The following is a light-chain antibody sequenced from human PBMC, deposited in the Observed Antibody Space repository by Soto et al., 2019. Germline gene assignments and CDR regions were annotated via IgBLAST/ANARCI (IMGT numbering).Light chain of an antibody. CDR3: QQLNSYPQT. Sequence: DIQLTQSPSFLSASVGDRVTITCRASQGISSYLAWYHQKPGKAHKLLIYAASTLQSGVPSRFSGSGSGTEFTLTFSSLQPEDIATYYCQQLNSYPQTFGGGTKVEIK. CDR1: QGISSY. V-gene: IGKV1-9*01. CDR2: AAS. J-gene: IGKJ4*01.